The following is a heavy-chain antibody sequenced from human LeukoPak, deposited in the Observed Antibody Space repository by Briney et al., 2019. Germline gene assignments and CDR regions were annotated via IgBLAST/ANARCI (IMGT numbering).Heavy chain of an antibody. Sequence: PSKTLSLTCTVSGGSLSNDLWSWLRQPAGKGLEWIGRIYTSGNTNYNPSLTSRVTISVDTSRNQISLKLSSVTAADAALYYCARDGYTYGLRGFDMWGQGTMVTVSS. V-gene: IGHV4-4*07. D-gene: IGHD5-18*01. CDR1: GGSLSNDL. J-gene: IGHJ3*02. CDR3: ARDGYTYGLRGFDM. CDR2: IYTSGNT.